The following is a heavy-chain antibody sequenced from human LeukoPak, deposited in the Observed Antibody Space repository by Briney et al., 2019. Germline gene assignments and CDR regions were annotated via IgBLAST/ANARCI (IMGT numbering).Heavy chain of an antibody. CDR2: INHSGRT. CDR1: GGSFSGYY. Sequence: SETLSLTCAVYGGSFSGYYWSWIRQPPGKGLEWIGEINHSGRTNYNPSLKSRATISVDTSKNHFSLKLSSVTAADTAVYYCARGGLQHYYGSGSYDYWGQGTLVTVSS. D-gene: IGHD3-10*01. V-gene: IGHV4-34*01. CDR3: ARGGLQHYYGSGSYDY. J-gene: IGHJ4*02.